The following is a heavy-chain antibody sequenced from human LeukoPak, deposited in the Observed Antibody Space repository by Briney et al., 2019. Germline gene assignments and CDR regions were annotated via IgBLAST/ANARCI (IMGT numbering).Heavy chain of an antibody. CDR2: IIPIFGTA. V-gene: IGHV1-69*05. Sequence: SVKVSCKASGGTFSSYAISWVRQAPGQGLEWMGGIIPIFGTANYAQKFQGRVTITTDEPTSTAYMELSSLRSEDTAVYYCARVMISSGSYYYMDVWGKGTTVTVSS. CDR3: ARVMISSGSYYYMDV. J-gene: IGHJ6*03. CDR1: GGTFSSYA. D-gene: IGHD3-16*01.